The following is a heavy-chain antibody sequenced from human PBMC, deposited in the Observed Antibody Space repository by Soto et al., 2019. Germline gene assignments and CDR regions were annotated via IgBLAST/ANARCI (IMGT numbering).Heavy chain of an antibody. V-gene: IGHV3-23*01. J-gene: IGHJ6*02. CDR1: GFTFSSYA. CDR3: AKGDLIVVVPAAVDV. CDR2: ISCSGGST. D-gene: IGHD2-2*01. Sequence: GGSLRLSCAASGFTFSSYAMSWVRQAPGKGLEWVSAISCSGGSTYYADSVKGRFTISRDNSKNTLYLQMNSLRAEDTAVYYCAKGDLIVVVPAAVDVWGQGTTVTVSS.